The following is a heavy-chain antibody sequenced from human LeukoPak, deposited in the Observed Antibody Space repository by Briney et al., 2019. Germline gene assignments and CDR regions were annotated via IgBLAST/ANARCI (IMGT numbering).Heavy chain of an antibody. D-gene: IGHD2-15*01. CDR1: GGSISSYY. CDR2: IYTSGST. J-gene: IGHJ6*03. Sequence: SETLSLTCTVSGGSISSYYWSWIRQPAGKGLEWIGRIYTSGSTNYNPSLKSRVTMSVDTSKNQFSLKLSSVTAADTAVYYCARGSYCSGGSCYEEYYYYYMDVWGKGTTVTVSS. CDR3: ARGSYCSGGSCYEEYYYYYMDV. V-gene: IGHV4-4*07.